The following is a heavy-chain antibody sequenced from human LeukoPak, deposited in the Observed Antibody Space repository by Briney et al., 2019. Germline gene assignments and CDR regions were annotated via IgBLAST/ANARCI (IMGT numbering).Heavy chain of an antibody. D-gene: IGHD3-16*01. CDR2: IPNDGNNK. CDR1: GFTLSNYH. Sequence: HPGGSLRLSCAASGFTLSNYHMHWVRQAPGKGVEGGTVIPNDGNNKYYADSVKGRFTISRDDYENTLYLQMNSLSPEDTAMYYCATMGGSFDYCGQGTLVTVPS. J-gene: IGHJ4*02. V-gene: IGHV3-30*04. CDR3: ATMGGSFDY.